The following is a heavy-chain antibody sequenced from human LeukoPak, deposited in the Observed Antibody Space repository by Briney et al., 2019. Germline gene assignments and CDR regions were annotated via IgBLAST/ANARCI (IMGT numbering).Heavy chain of an antibody. CDR3: ARDGYCSGGSCSKGPLNPFDY. CDR2: IYYSGST. CDR1: GGSISSSSYY. Sequence: KSSETLSLACTVSGGSISSSSYYWGWIRQPPGKGLEWIGSIYYSGSTYYNPSLKSRVTISVDTSKNQFSLKLSSVTAADTAVYYCARDGYCSGGSCSKGPLNPFDYRGQGTLVTVSS. D-gene: IGHD2-15*01. J-gene: IGHJ4*02. V-gene: IGHV4-39*02.